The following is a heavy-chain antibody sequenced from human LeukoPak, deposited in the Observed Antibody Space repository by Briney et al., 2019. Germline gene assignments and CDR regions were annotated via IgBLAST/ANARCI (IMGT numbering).Heavy chain of an antibody. CDR3: ATRTEVPAATGD. Sequence: SETLSLTCGVYGGSFSGYYWSWVRQPPGKGLEWIGEINHSGSTNYNPSLKSRVTISVDTSKNQFSLKLSSVTAADTAVYYCATRTEVPAATGDWGQGTLVTVSS. CDR1: GGSFSGYY. D-gene: IGHD2-2*01. V-gene: IGHV4-34*01. CDR2: INHSGST. J-gene: IGHJ4*02.